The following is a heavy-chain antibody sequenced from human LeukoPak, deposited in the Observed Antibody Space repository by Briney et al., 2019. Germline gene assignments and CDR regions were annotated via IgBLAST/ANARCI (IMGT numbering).Heavy chain of an antibody. V-gene: IGHV1-18*01. Sequence: ASVKVSCKVSGYTFTRDGVTWVRQAPGQGPEWMGWISAYNARTNYSQKFQGRVTVTTDTSTSTAYMELRSLRSDDTAVYYCARVSERFLEWLLGNYYYMDVWGKGTTVTVSS. CDR2: ISAYNART. CDR1: GYTFTRDG. D-gene: IGHD3-3*01. CDR3: ARVSERFLEWLLGNYYYMDV. J-gene: IGHJ6*03.